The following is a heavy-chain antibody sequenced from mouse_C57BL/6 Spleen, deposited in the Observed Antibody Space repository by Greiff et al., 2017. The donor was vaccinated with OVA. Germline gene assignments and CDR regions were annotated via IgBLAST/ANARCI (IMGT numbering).Heavy chain of an antibody. J-gene: IGHJ3*01. V-gene: IGHV2-6*01. Sequence: QVQLKESGPGLVAPSQSLSITCTVSGFSFTSYGVDWVRQSPGKGLEWLGVIWGVGSTNYNSALKSRLSISKDNSKSQVFLKMNSLQTDDTAMYYCATSDSSGRFAYWGKGTLVTVSA. CDR1: GFSFTSYG. D-gene: IGHD3-2*02. CDR3: ATSDSSGRFAY. CDR2: IWGVGST.